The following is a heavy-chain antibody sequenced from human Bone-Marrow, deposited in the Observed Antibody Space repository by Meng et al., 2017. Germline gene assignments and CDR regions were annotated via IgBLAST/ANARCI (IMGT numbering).Heavy chain of an antibody. J-gene: IGHJ4*02. CDR1: GGSFSRYY. V-gene: IGHV4-34*01. CDR3: ARAPTSGQWLARKFDY. CDR2: INHSGST. D-gene: IGHD6-19*01. Sequence: WSARLFTLSQTPSLPCSVYGGSFSRYYWSWIRQPPGKGLEWIGEINHSGSTNYNPSLKSRVTISVDTSKNQFSLKLSSVTAADTAVYYCARAPTSGQWLARKFDYWGQGTLVTVSS.